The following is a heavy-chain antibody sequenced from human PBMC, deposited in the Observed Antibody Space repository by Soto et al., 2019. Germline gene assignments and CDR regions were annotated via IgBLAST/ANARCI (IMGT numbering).Heavy chain of an antibody. CDR1: GYTFTNYA. CDR3: TRSALRPFGRLIGPFDY. Sequence: QVHLVQSGAEEKKPGASVKVSCKASGYTFTNYAMHWVRQAPGQRLEWMGWINAGNGDTKYSQNFQGRVTITRDTSASTAYMELSSLRSEDTAVYYCTRSALRPFGRLIGPFDYWGQGTLVTVSS. J-gene: IGHJ4*02. V-gene: IGHV1-3*05. D-gene: IGHD3-16*02. CDR2: INAGNGDT.